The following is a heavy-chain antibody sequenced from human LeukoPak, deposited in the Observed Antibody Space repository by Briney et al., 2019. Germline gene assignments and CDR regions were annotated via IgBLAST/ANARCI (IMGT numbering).Heavy chain of an antibody. Sequence: PGGSLRLSCVASGFTFSRYSMNWVRKAPGKGREGVFYINSKSDTIYYADSVKGRFTISRDNAKSALYLQINSLRAEDTAVYYCARFLATWDYYYMDVWGNGATVTVSS. CDR2: INSKSDTI. V-gene: IGHV3-48*04. J-gene: IGHJ6*03. CDR1: GFTFSRYS. CDR3: ARFLATWDYYYMDV. D-gene: IGHD3-3*01.